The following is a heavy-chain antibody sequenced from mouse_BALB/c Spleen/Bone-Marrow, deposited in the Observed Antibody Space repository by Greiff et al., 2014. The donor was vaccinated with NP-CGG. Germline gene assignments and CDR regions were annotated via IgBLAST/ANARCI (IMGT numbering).Heavy chain of an antibody. V-gene: IGHV1-5*01. CDR1: GYTFTSYW. Sequence: VQLQQSGTVLARPGVSVKMSCKASGYTFTSYWMHWVKQRPGQGLEWIGAIYPGNSDTSYNQKFKGKAKLIAVTSTSTAYMELSSLTNEDSAVYYCTRSGRYYFDYWGQGTTLTVSS. CDR3: TRSGRYYFDY. CDR2: IYPGNSDT. D-gene: IGHD3-1*01. J-gene: IGHJ2*01.